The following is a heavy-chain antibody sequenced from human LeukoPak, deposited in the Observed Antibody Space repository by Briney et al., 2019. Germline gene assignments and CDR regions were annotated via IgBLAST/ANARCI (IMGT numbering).Heavy chain of an antibody. V-gene: IGHV4-34*01. J-gene: IGHJ4*02. CDR3: ARGGELLGGRYFDY. D-gene: IGHD1-26*01. Sequence: PSETLSLTCAVYGGSFSGYYWSWIRQPPGKGLEWIGEINHSGSTNYNPSLKSRVTISVDTSKNQFSLKLSSVTAADTAVYYCARGGELLGGRYFDYWGQGTLVTVSS. CDR2: INHSGST. CDR1: GGSFSGYY.